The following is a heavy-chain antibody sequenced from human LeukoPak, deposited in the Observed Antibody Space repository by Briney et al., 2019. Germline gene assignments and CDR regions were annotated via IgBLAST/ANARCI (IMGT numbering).Heavy chain of an antibody. Sequence: GGSLRLSCAASGFTLNNAWMSWVRQAPGKGLEWLGRTKRETDGGTIDYAAPVKGRFTISRDDSRNTLYLQMDSLKIEDTAVYYCTTDRYYDNSELQFQHWGQGTLVTVSS. V-gene: IGHV3-15*01. CDR2: TKRETDGGTI. D-gene: IGHD3-22*01. J-gene: IGHJ1*01. CDR3: TTDRYYDNSELQFQH. CDR1: GFTLNNAW.